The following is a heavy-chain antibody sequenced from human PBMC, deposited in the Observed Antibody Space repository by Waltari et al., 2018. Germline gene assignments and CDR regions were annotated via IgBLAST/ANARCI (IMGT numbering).Heavy chain of an antibody. J-gene: IGHJ3*02. CDR1: GYSISSGYY. D-gene: IGHD7-27*01. V-gene: IGHV4-38-2*02. CDR2: IYHSGTT. CDR3: AGQTGGTGADAFDI. Sequence: QVQLQESGPGLVKPSETLSLTCTVSGYSISSGYYWGWIRQPPGKGLEWIGSIYHSGTTTYNPSLKSRVTISVDTSKNQFSLKLSSVTAADTAVYYCAGQTGGTGADAFDIWGQGTMVTVSS.